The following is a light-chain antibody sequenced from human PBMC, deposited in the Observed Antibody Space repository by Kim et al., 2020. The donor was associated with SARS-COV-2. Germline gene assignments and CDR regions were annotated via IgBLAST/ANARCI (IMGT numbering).Light chain of an antibody. CDR2: DVS. CDR1: SSGVGGYNY. V-gene: IGLV2-11*01. Sequence: GQSVTISCTGTSSGVGGYNYVSWYQQHPGKAPKLMIYDVSKRPSGVPDRFSGSKSGNTASLTISGLQAEDEADYYCCSYAGSYTFLFGGGTQLTVL. CDR3: CSYAGSYTFL. J-gene: IGLJ3*02.